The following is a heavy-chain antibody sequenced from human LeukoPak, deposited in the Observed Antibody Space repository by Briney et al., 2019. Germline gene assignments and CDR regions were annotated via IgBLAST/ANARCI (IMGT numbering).Heavy chain of an antibody. CDR3: ARVGARQILEY. J-gene: IGHJ4*02. D-gene: IGHD4-17*01. Sequence: GRSLRLSCAASGFTFDDYAMHWVRQAPGKGLEWVSGISGNSGSIGYADSVKGRFTISRDNARNSLYLQMSSLRTEDTAVYYCARVGARQILEYWGQGTLVTVSS. CDR1: GFTFDDYA. CDR2: ISGNSGSI. V-gene: IGHV3-9*01.